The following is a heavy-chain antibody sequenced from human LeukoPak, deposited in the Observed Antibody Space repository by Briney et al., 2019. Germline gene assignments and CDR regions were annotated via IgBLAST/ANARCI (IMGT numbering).Heavy chain of an antibody. CDR2: MYTSGST. CDR3: ARGGSGRNNWLDP. J-gene: IGHJ5*02. D-gene: IGHD3-10*01. CDR1: GGSISSGSYY. Sequence: KPSETLSLTCTVSGGSISSGSYYWSWIRQPAGQGLEYIGRMYTSGSTNYNPSLKSRVTISVDTSKNQFSLKLSSVTAADTAVYYCARGGSGRNNWLDPWGQGTLVTVSS. V-gene: IGHV4-61*02.